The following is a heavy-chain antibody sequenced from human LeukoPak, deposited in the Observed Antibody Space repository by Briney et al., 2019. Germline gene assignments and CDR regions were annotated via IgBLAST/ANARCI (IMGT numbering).Heavy chain of an antibody. D-gene: IGHD3-10*01. CDR1: GFNLSSYG. Sequence: GGSLRLSCAASGFNLSSYGMHWVRQAPGKGLEWVAVIWFDGSNKYYGDSVQGRFTISRDNSKNTLFLQLNSLRAEDTAVYYCARDKTPMARGLIIGHNWFDPWGQGTLVTVSS. CDR3: ARDKTPMARGLIIGHNWFDP. V-gene: IGHV3-33*01. CDR2: IWFDGSNK. J-gene: IGHJ5*02.